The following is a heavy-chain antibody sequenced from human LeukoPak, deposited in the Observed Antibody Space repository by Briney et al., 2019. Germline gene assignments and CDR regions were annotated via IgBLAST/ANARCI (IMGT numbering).Heavy chain of an antibody. V-gene: IGHV3-23*01. Sequence: GGSLRLSCAASGFTFSTYWMGWVRQAPGRGLEGVSAISGSGGSTYYADSVKGRFTISRDNSKNTLYLQMNSLRAEDTAVYYCARSGSSSWYGLLGYWGQGTLVTVSS. CDR1: GFTFSTYW. D-gene: IGHD6-13*01. CDR2: ISGSGGST. CDR3: ARSGSSSWYGLLGY. J-gene: IGHJ4*02.